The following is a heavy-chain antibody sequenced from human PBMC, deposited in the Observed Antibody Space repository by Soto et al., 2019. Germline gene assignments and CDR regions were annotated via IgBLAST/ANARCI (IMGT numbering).Heavy chain of an antibody. CDR3: VKDWTGSKCPCMDV. CDR2: LSDRGKTS. CDR1: GFTFSDYA. D-gene: IGHD2-8*02. J-gene: IGHJ6*02. Sequence: GGSLRLSCAASGFTFSDYAMTWVRQGPGKGLEWVSSLSDRGKTSYYADSVKGRFTISRDNSKKILYLQMNSLRAEDTAIYFCVKDWTGSKCPCMDVWGQGTTVTVSS. V-gene: IGHV3-23*01.